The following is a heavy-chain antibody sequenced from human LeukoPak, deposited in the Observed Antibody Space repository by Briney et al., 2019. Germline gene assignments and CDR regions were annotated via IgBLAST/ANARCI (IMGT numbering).Heavy chain of an antibody. CDR3: ARYEYGGIDY. CDR2: IRGRGGDT. J-gene: IGHJ4*02. Sequence: GGSLRLSCAASGFTFSNYAMSWVRQAPGKGLEWVSAIRGRGGDTFYADSVKGRFTISRDNSRDTLYLQMNSLRAEDTAVYYCARYEYGGIDYWGQGTLVTVSS. V-gene: IGHV3-23*01. CDR1: GFTFSNYA. D-gene: IGHD4-23*01.